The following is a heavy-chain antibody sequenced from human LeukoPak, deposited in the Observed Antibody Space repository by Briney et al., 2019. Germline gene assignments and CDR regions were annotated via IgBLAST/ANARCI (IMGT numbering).Heavy chain of an antibody. V-gene: IGHV4-59*01. CDR2: IYYSGST. D-gene: IGHD3-3*01. CDR3: ARGVPEYYDFWSGYFYYFDY. CDR1: GVSISSYY. Sequence: PETLSLTCTVSGVSISSYYWSWIRQAPGKGLEWVGDIYYSGSTNYNPSLKSRVTISVDTSKNQFSLKLTSVTAADTAVYYCARGVPEYYDFWSGYFYYFDYWGQGTLVTVSS. J-gene: IGHJ4*02.